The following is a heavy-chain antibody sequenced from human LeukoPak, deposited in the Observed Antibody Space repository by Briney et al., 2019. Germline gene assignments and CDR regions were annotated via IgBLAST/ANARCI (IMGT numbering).Heavy chain of an antibody. D-gene: IGHD3-22*01. CDR3: AREGEYYYDSSGYYLHYFDY. CDR1: GGTFSSYA. CDR2: IIPILGIA. V-gene: IGHV1-69*04. Sequence: ASVKVSCKASGGTFSSYAISWVRQAPGRGLEWMGRIIPILGIANYAQKFQGRVTITADKSTSTAYMELSSLRSEDTAVYYCAREGEYYYDSSGYYLHYFDYWGQGTLVTVSS. J-gene: IGHJ4*02.